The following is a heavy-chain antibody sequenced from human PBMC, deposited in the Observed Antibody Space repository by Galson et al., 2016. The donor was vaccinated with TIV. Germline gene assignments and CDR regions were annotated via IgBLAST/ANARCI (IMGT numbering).Heavy chain of an antibody. D-gene: IGHD7-27*01. CDR2: INPSGGDA. Sequence: SVKVSCKGSGYTFTSYYIHWVRQAPGQGLEWMGRINPSGGDATYAQKFQGRVILTRDTSTSTIYMDLSSLTSDDTAADFCGRERINWGNFDYWGQGTLVTVSS. J-gene: IGHJ4*02. V-gene: IGHV1-46*03. CDR3: GRERINWGNFDY. CDR1: GYTFTSYY.